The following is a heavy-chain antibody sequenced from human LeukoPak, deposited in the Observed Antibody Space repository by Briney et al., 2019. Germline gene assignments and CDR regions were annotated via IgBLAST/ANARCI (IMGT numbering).Heavy chain of an antibody. V-gene: IGHV1-69*05. CDR3: GRSYYYYYYMDV. Sequence: SVKVSCKASGGTFSRYAISWVRQAPGQGLEWMGGIIPIFGTANYAQKFQGRVTITTDESTSTAYMELSSLRSEDTAVYYCGRSYYYYYYMDVWGKGTTVTVSS. CDR1: GGTFSRYA. J-gene: IGHJ6*03. CDR2: IIPIFGTA.